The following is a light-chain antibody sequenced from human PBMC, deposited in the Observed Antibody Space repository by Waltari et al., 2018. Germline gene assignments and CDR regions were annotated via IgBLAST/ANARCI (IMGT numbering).Light chain of an antibody. V-gene: IGLV2-18*02. J-gene: IGLJ3*02. CDR2: EVT. CDR3: LSYTTSDTWV. Sequence: QSALTQIPSVSGSPGQSVTISCPGTSTDIGHFHRVSWYQKAPGTTPKLLIYEVTNRPSGVPDRFSGSKSGNTASLTISGLQADDEADYYCLSYTTSDTWVFGGGTKVTVL. CDR1: STDIGHFHR.